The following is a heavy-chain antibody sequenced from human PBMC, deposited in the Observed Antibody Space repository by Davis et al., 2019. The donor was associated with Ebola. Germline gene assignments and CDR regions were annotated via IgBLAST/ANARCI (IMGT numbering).Heavy chain of an antibody. CDR2: TNPDASGK. CDR1: QFNFTGAW. D-gene: IGHD6-13*01. Sequence: GASLKISCAGSQFNFTGAWMNWVRQAPGKGLEWVASTNPDASGKYYADSVKGRFTISRDNSKNTLFLQLNSLRGEDTAVYHWAKETRWYGGYYFDSWGQGTLVTVSS. V-gene: IGHV3-7*03. CDR3: AKETRWYGGYYFDS. J-gene: IGHJ4*02.